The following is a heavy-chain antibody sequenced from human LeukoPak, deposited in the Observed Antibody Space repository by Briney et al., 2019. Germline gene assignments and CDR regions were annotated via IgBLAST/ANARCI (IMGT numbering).Heavy chain of an antibody. D-gene: IGHD5-18*01. Sequence: PGGSLRLSCSASGFTFSSYAMHWVRQAPGKGLEYVSAISSNGGSTYYADSVKGRFTISRDNAKNSLYLQMNSLRAEDTAVYYCARDVGYRSWFDPWGQGTLVIVSS. CDR1: GFTFSSYA. J-gene: IGHJ5*02. CDR3: ARDVGYRSWFDP. V-gene: IGHV3-64*04. CDR2: ISSNGGST.